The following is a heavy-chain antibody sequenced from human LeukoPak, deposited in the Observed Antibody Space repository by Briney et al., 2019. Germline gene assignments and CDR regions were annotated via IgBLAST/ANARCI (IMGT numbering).Heavy chain of an antibody. D-gene: IGHD4-11*01. V-gene: IGHV3-21*01. CDR1: GFTFSSYS. Sequence: GGSLRLSCAASGFTFSSYSMNWDRQAPGKGLEWVSSISSSSSYIYYADSVKGRFTISRDNAKNSLYLQMNSLRAEDTAVYYCASDYSDYRPFDYWGQGTLVTVSS. J-gene: IGHJ4*02. CDR3: ASDYSDYRPFDY. CDR2: ISSSSSYI.